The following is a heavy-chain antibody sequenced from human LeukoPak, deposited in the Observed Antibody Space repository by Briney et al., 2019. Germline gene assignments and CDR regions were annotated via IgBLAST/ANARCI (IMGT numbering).Heavy chain of an antibody. J-gene: IGHJ4*02. D-gene: IGHD3-10*01. Sequence: PRASVKVSCKASGYTFNNYGISWVRQAPGQGLEWMGGIIPIFGTANYAQEFEGRVTITADESTSTDYMELSSLRSEDTAVYYCASGSGFGELFYGRDNFYFDYWGQGTLVTVSS. CDR3: ASGSGFGELFYGRDNFYFDY. CDR2: IIPIFGTA. CDR1: GYTFNNYG. V-gene: IGHV1-69*13.